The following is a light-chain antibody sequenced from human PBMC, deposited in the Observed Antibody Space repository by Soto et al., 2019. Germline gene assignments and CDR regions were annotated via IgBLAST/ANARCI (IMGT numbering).Light chain of an antibody. CDR2: RDS. Sequence: SYELTQPLSVSVALGQTARITCGGNNIGSKNVHWYQQKPGQAPVLVIYRDSNRPSGIPERFSGSNSGNTATLTISRAQAGDDADYYCQVWDSSNVVFGGGTQLTVL. CDR3: QVWDSSNVV. J-gene: IGLJ2*01. V-gene: IGLV3-9*01. CDR1: NIGSKN.